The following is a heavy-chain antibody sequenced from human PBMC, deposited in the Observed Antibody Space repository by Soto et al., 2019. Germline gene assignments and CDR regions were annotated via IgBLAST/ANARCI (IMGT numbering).Heavy chain of an antibody. V-gene: IGHV3-33*01. CDR3: ARVDGDPYYYYYYMDV. CDR2: IWYDGSNK. CDR1: GFTFSSYG. D-gene: IGHD4-17*01. J-gene: IGHJ6*03. Sequence: GGSLRLSCAASGFTFSSYGMHWVRQAPGKGLEWVAVIWYDGSNKYYADSVKGRFTISRDNSKNTLYLQMNSLRAEDTAVYYCARVDGDPYYYYYYMDVWGKGTTVTVSS.